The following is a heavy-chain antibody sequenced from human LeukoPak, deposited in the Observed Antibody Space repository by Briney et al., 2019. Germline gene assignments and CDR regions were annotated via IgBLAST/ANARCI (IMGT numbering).Heavy chain of an antibody. J-gene: IGHJ4*02. CDR2: FDPEDGET. V-gene: IGHV1-24*01. D-gene: IGHD1-7*01. Sequence: EASVKVSCKVSGYTLTELSMHWVRQAPGKGLEWMGGFDPEDGETIYAQKFQGRVTMTEDTSTDTAYMEPSSLRSEDTAVYYCATSKGRNYPPHFDYWGQGTLVTVSS. CDR1: GYTLTELS. CDR3: ATSKGRNYPPHFDY.